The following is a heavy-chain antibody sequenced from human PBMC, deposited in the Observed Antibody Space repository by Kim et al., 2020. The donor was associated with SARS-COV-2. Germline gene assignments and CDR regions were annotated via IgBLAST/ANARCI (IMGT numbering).Heavy chain of an antibody. J-gene: IGHJ4*02. D-gene: IGHD2-15*01. Sequence: GGSLRLSCAASGFTFSSYAMSWVRQAPGKGLECVSAISGSGGSTYYADSVKGRFTISRDNSKNTLYLQMNSLRAEDTAVYYCAKDPYCSGGSCYPNPIDYWGQRTLVTVSS. CDR2: ISGSGGST. CDR3: AKDPYCSGGSCYPNPIDY. V-gene: IGHV3-23*01. CDR1: GFTFSSYA.